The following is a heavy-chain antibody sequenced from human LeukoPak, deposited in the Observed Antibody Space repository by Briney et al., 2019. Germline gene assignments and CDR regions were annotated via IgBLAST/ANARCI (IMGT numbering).Heavy chain of an antibody. V-gene: IGHV3-23*01. CDR3: AKTLPYGTGSFDY. D-gene: IGHD3-10*01. Sequence: GGSLRLSCAASGFTFSSYAMSWVRQAPGKGLEWVSAISGSGGSTYYADSVEGRFTISRDNSKNTLYLQMNSLRAEDTALYYCAKTLPYGTGSFDYWGQGTLVTVSS. J-gene: IGHJ4*02. CDR1: GFTFSSYA. CDR2: ISGSGGST.